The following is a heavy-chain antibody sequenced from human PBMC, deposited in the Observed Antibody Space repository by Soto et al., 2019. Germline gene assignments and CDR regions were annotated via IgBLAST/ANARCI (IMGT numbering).Heavy chain of an antibody. D-gene: IGHD2-15*01. J-gene: IGHJ6*02. V-gene: IGHV5-51*01. CDR3: AKFGRSGGYHYYGMDV. Sequence: GESLKISCKGSGYSFTSYWIGWVRQMPGKGLEWMGIIYPGDSDTGYSPSFQGQVTISADKSISTAYLQWSSLKASDTAMYYCAKFGRSGGYHYYGMDVWGQGTTVTVSS. CDR1: GYSFTSYW. CDR2: IYPGDSDT.